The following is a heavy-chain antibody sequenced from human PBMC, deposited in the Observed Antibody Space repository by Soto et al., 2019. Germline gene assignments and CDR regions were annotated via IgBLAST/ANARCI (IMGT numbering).Heavy chain of an antibody. CDR1: GXTLSSYC. CDR2: INSDGSST. J-gene: IGHJ4*02. D-gene: IGHD3-9*01. CDR3: ARDEGRYFDWLPPDY. V-gene: IGHV3-74*01. Sequence: GSLRLSCAASGXTLSSYCMHWVRRAPGKGLVLVSRINSDGSSTSYADSVKGRFTISRDNAKNTPYLQMNSMRADDTAVYYCARDEGRYFDWLPPDYWGQGTLVTVS.